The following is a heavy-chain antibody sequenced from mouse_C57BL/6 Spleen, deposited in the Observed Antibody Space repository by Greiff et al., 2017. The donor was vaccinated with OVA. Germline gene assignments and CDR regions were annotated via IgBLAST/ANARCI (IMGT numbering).Heavy chain of an antibody. V-gene: IGHV1-18*01. Sequence: EVQLQQSGPELVKPGASVKIPCKASGYTFTDYNMDWVKQSHGKSLEWIGDINPNNGGTIYNQKFKGKATLTVDKSSSTAYMELRSLTSEDTAVDYCARWGYYGNWYFDVWGTGTTVTVSS. CDR3: ARWGYYGNWYFDV. J-gene: IGHJ1*03. CDR1: GYTFTDYN. CDR2: INPNNGGT. D-gene: IGHD2-1*01.